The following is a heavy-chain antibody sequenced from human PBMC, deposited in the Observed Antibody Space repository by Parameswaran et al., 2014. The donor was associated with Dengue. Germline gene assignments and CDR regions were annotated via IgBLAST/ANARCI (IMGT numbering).Heavy chain of an antibody. D-gene: IGHD6-19*01. CDR2: INPNSGGT. J-gene: IGHJ4*02. Sequence: WVRQAPGQGLEWMGWINPNSGGTNYAQKFQGRVTMTRDTSISTAYMELSRLRSDDTAVYYCARDLHIAVAGPDYWGQGTLVTVSS. CDR3: ARDLHIAVAGPDY. V-gene: IGHV1-2*02.